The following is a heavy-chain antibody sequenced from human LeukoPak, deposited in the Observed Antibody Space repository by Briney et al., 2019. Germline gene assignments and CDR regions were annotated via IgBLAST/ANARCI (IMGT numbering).Heavy chain of an antibody. Sequence: GGSLRLSCAASGFTFGSYGMIWVRQAPGKGPEWVSGISGSGGSTSYADSVRGRFTISRDNFKNTLYLQMNSLRAEDTAVYYCAKEASALWFGELSYYFDYWGQGTLVTVSS. V-gene: IGHV3-23*01. J-gene: IGHJ4*02. CDR3: AKEASALWFGELSYYFDY. CDR1: GFTFGSYG. CDR2: ISGSGGST. D-gene: IGHD3-10*01.